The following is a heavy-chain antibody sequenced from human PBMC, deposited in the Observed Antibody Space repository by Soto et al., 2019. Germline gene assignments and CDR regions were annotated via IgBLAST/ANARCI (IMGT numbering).Heavy chain of an antibody. D-gene: IGHD5-18*01. J-gene: IGHJ5*02. V-gene: IGHV4-59*02. CDR2: IFYSGST. Sequence: SETLSLTCTVSGGSVSNYYWSWIRQPPGRGLKRIGHIFYSGSTNYNPAIKSRDNISEDTSKNQISLKLNSVTAADTAVYYCVKDSGYNYGYFRWFDPWGQGTLVTVSS. CDR3: VKDSGYNYGYFRWFDP. CDR1: GGSVSNYY.